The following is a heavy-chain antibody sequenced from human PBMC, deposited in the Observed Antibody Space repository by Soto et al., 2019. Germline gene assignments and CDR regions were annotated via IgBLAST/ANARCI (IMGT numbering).Heavy chain of an antibody. V-gene: IGHV4-39*01. Sequence: QLQLQESGPGLVKPSETLSLTCTVSGGSISSSSYYWGWIRQPPGKGLEWIGSIYYSGSTYYNPSLKIRVTISVDTSKNQFSLKLSSVTAADTAVYYCARSLVGATTLGFDYWGQGTLVTVSS. CDR1: GGSISSSSYY. CDR3: ARSLVGATTLGFDY. J-gene: IGHJ4*02. D-gene: IGHD1-26*01. CDR2: IYYSGST.